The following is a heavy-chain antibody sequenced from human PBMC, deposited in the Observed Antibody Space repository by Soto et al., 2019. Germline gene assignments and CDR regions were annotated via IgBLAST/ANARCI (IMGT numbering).Heavy chain of an antibody. Sequence: QVQLVQSGAEVKKPGASVKVSCKASGYTFTSYAMHWVRQAPGQRPEWMGWINAGNGNTKYSQKFQGRVTITRDTSASTAYMELSSLRSEDTAVYYCARDGRRYNWNYDFDYWGQGTLVTVSS. V-gene: IGHV1-3*01. CDR1: GYTFTSYA. CDR3: ARDGRRYNWNYDFDY. J-gene: IGHJ4*02. D-gene: IGHD1-7*01. CDR2: INAGNGNT.